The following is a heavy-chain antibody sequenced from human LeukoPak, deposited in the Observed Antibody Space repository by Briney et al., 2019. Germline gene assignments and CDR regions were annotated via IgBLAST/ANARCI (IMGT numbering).Heavy chain of an antibody. D-gene: IGHD6-19*01. Sequence: RASVKVSCKASGYTFTGYFMHWVRQAPGQGLEWMGWINPNSGGTNYAQKFQGRVTMTRDTSISTAYMELSRLRSDDTAVYYCARDGSGGGGYFDYWGQGTLVIVSS. CDR3: ARDGSGGGGYFDY. CDR2: INPNSGGT. V-gene: IGHV1-2*02. CDR1: GYTFTGYF. J-gene: IGHJ4*02.